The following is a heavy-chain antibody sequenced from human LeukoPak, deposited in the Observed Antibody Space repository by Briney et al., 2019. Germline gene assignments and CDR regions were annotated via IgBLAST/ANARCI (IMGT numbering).Heavy chain of an antibody. Sequence: SQTLSLTCAISGDSVSINSAAWNWIRQSPSRGLEWLGRTYYRSKWYNDYAVSVKRRITINPDTSKNQFSLQLNSVTPEDTAVYYCARAYDYVWGSYRYRPPGYFDYWGQGTLVTVSS. D-gene: IGHD3-16*02. J-gene: IGHJ4*02. CDR1: GDSVSINSAA. V-gene: IGHV6-1*01. CDR2: TYYRSKWYN. CDR3: ARAYDYVWGSYRYRPPGYFDY.